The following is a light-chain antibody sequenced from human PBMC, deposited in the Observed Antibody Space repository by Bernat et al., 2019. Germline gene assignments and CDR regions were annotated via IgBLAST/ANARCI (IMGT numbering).Light chain of an antibody. J-gene: IGKJ1*01. CDR3: QKYGSSPGT. Sequence: EIVSTQSPGTLPLSPGERATLSCRASQSVSSSYLAWYQQKPGQAPRLLIYGASSRATGIPDRFSGSGSGTDFTLTISRLEPEDFAVYYCQKYGSSPGTFGQGTKVEIK. CDR1: QSVSSSY. CDR2: GAS. V-gene: IGKV3-20*01.